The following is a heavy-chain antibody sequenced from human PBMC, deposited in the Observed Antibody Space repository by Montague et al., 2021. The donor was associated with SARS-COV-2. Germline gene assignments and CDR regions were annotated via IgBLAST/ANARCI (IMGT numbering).Heavy chain of an antibody. Sequence: PALVKPTQTLTLTCTFSGFSLSTSGMCVSWIRQPPGKALEWLARIDWXDDKYYSTSLKTRLTISKDTSKNQVVPTMTNMDPVDTATYYCARGYYDILTGYLDAFDIWGQGTMVTVSS. CDR3: ARGYYDILTGYLDAFDI. CDR1: GFSLSTSGMC. J-gene: IGHJ3*02. V-gene: IGHV2-70*11. CDR2: IDWXDDK. D-gene: IGHD3-9*01.